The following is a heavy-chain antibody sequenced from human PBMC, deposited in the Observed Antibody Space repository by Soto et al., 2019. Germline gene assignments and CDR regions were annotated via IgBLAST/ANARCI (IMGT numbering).Heavy chain of an antibody. J-gene: IGHJ6*02. Sequence: SETLSLTCAVYGGSFSGYYWSWIRQPPGKGLEWIGEINHSGSTNYNPSLKSRVTISVDTSKNQFSLKLSSVTAADTAVYYCARVGYDFWSGHYKGDYYYGMDVWGQGTTVTVSS. V-gene: IGHV4-34*01. CDR3: ARVGYDFWSGHYKGDYYYGMDV. CDR2: INHSGST. CDR1: GGSFSGYY. D-gene: IGHD3-3*01.